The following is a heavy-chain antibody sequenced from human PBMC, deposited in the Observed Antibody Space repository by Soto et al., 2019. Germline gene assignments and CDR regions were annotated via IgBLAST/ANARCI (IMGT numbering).Heavy chain of an antibody. Sequence: ASVKVSCKASGYTFTSYYMHWVRQAPGQGLEWMGIINPSGGSTSYAQKFQGRVTMTRDTSTSTVYMELSSLRSEDTAVYYFAREHYYDSSGYYSDAFDIWGQGTRATV. D-gene: IGHD3-22*01. V-gene: IGHV1-46*01. CDR2: INPSGGST. J-gene: IGHJ3*02. CDR3: AREHYYDSSGYYSDAFDI. CDR1: GYTFTSYY.